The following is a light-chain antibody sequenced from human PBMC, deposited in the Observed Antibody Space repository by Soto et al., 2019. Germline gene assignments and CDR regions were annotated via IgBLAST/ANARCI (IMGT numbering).Light chain of an antibody. CDR2: GAS. Sequence: IVLTQSPGTLSLSPGERATLSCRASQSVSSSYLAWYQQKPGQAPRLLIYGASSRATGIPDRFSGSGAGTDLTLTISSMEPEDFAVYYCQQYRNSPTWTFGQGTKVDIK. J-gene: IGKJ1*01. V-gene: IGKV3-20*01. CDR3: QQYRNSPTWT. CDR1: QSVSSSY.